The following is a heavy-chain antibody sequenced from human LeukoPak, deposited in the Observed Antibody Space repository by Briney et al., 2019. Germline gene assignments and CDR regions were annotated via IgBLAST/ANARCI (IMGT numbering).Heavy chain of an antibody. Sequence: SETLSLTCTVSGASISSYYWSWIRQPPGKGLEWIGYVHYSGITNYNPSLKSRVSISVDTSKNQFSLKLSSVTAADTAVYYCARGNGYNFYWGQGTLVTASS. J-gene: IGHJ4*02. CDR1: GASISSYY. CDR2: VHYSGIT. D-gene: IGHD5-18*01. V-gene: IGHV4-59*01. CDR3: ARGNGYNFY.